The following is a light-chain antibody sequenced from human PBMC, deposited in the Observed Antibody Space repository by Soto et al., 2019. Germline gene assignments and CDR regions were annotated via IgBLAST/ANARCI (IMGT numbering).Light chain of an antibody. J-gene: IGKJ3*01. V-gene: IGKV3-20*01. Sequence: EILLTQSPGTLSLSPGQRATLSCRASQRVSDSYVAWCQQKPGQAPRQLLYASSRATDIPDRFSGSGSGTDFTLSISRLEPEDFAVYYWQPYGTGALFGNGTRVDI. CDR3: QPYGTGAL. CDR1: QRVSDSY. CDR2: AS.